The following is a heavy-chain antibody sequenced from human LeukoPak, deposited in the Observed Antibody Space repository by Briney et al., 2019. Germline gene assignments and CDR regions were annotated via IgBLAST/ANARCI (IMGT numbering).Heavy chain of an antibody. CDR3: ARGSYVGPTSGYFDY. D-gene: IGHD1-26*01. CDR2: IYYSGST. Sequence: SQTLSLTCTVSGGSIGSGGYSWSWIRQHPGKGLECIGYIYYSGSTYYNPSLKSRVTISVDTSKNQFSLKLSSVTAADTAVYYCARGSYVGPTSGYFDYWGQGTLVTVSS. V-gene: IGHV4-31*03. J-gene: IGHJ4*02. CDR1: GGSIGSGGYS.